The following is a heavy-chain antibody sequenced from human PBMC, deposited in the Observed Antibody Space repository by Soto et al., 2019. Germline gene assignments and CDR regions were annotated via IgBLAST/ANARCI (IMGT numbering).Heavy chain of an antibody. V-gene: IGHV4-59*01. CDR3: ARDGYDGSGSPYPAY. Sequence: PSETLSLTCSVSGGSMSEYFWSWIRQSPERGLEWIGYVYYLGSTDYNPSLKSRVTISVDTSKRQFSLRLSSVTAADVAIYYCARDGYDGSGSPYPAYWGPGTQVTVSS. J-gene: IGHJ4*02. D-gene: IGHD3-10*01. CDR1: GGSMSEYF. CDR2: VYYLGST.